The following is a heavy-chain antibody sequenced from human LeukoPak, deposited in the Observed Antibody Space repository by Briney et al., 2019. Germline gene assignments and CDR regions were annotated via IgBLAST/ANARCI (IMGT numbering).Heavy chain of an antibody. J-gene: IGHJ4*02. D-gene: IGHD3-3*01. CDR2: IIPIFGTA. V-gene: IGHV1-69*06. CDR1: GGTFSSYA. Sequence: SVKVSCKASGGTFSSYAISWVRQAPGQGLEWMGGIIPIFGTANYAQKFQGRVTITADKSTSTAYMELSSLRSEDTAVYYCARGPSGMVTYFDYWGQGTLVTVSS. CDR3: ARGPSGMVTYFDY.